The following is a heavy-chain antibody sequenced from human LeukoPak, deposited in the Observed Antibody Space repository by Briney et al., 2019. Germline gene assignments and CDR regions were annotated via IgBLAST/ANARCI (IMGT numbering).Heavy chain of an antibody. Sequence: SETLSLTCTVSGGSISSYYWSWIRQPPGKGLEWIGYIYYSGSTNYNPSLKSRVTISVDTSKNQFSLKLSSVTAADTAVYYCARGLPLDHFDYWGQGTLVTVSS. CDR3: ARGLPLDHFDY. J-gene: IGHJ4*02. V-gene: IGHV4-59*01. CDR2: IYYSGST. CDR1: GGSISSYY. D-gene: IGHD2-2*03.